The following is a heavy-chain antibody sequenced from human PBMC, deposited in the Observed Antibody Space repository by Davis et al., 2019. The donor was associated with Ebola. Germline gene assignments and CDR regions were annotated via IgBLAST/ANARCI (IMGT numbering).Heavy chain of an antibody. J-gene: IGHJ4*02. Sequence: GESLKISCQDSGYSFTSYWIGWVRQMPGKGLEWMGIIYPGDSDTRYSPSFQGQVTISADKSITTAYLQWSSLKASDTAMYYCARFLEWKADYWGQGTLVTVSS. CDR2: IYPGDSDT. CDR1: GYSFTSYW. V-gene: IGHV5-51*01. CDR3: ARFLEWKADY. D-gene: IGHD3-3*01.